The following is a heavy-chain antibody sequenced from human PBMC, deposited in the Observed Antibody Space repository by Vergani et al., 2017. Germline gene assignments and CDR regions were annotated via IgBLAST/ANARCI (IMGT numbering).Heavy chain of an antibody. CDR1: GFTFSGYS. V-gene: IGHV3-48*01. J-gene: IGHJ6*02. D-gene: IGHD1-20*01. CDR2: ISSSSSTI. Sequence: VQLVESGGGVVQPGRSLRLSCAASGFTFSGYSMNWVRQAPGKGLECVSYISSSSSTIYYADSVKGRFTISRDNAKNSLYLQMNSLRAEDTAVYYCARDRNNWNEPYYYYYGMDVWGQGTTVTVSS. CDR3: ARDRNNWNEPYYYYYGMDV.